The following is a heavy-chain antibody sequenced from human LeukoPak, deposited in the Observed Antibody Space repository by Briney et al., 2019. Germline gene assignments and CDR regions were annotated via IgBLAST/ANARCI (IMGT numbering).Heavy chain of an antibody. CDR3: AKDRWGSPDY. CDR2: INTDGSST. Sequence: GSLRLSCVASGFTFSNYWIHWVRQAPGKGLAWVSRINTDGSSTTYADSVKGRFTTSRDNAKNTLYLQMNSLRAEDTAVYYCAKDRWGSPDYWGQGTLVTVSS. J-gene: IGHJ4*02. D-gene: IGHD4-23*01. V-gene: IGHV3-74*01. CDR1: GFTFSNYW.